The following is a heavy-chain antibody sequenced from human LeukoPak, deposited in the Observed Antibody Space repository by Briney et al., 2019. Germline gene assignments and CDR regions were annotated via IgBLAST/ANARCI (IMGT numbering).Heavy chain of an antibody. CDR2: MFYSGGT. J-gene: IGHJ4*02. CDR3: ASPEGGRVEMATTTEFDY. CDR1: GGSITSYY. D-gene: IGHD5-24*01. V-gene: IGHV4-59*08. Sequence: SPSHTLSLTCSLSGGSITSYYGSSVRQPPGKGMEWIGYMFYSGGTNYNPSLKSRVTISVDTSKSQFSLKLSSVTAADTAVYYCASPEGGRVEMATTTEFDYWGQGTLVTVSS.